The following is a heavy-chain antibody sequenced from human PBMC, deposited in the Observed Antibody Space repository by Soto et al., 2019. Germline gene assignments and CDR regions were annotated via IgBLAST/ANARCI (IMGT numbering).Heavy chain of an antibody. V-gene: IGHV1-69*06. CDR3: ARGRPRSGPPFYYYGLDV. CDR2: VIPMSGSS. CDR1: GGTFSTYV. J-gene: IGHJ6*02. Sequence: QVQLVQSGAEVKKPGSSVKVSCKASGGTFSTYVISWVRQAPGQGFEWMGRVIPMSGSSNYAQKFQGRVTITADKDTSIAYMEVRSLRSEDTAVYYCARGRPRSGPPFYYYGLDVWGQGTTVIVSS. D-gene: IGHD1-26*01.